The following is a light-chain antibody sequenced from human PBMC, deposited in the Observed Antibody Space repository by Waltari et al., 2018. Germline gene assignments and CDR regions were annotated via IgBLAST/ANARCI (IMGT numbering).Light chain of an antibody. J-gene: IGLJ2*01. Sequence: SYVLTQAPSVSVAPGKPAKISCGGNNLGRKSVHWYQQKPGQAPILVVFDDSDRPSGIPERFSGSHAGNTATLTIRRAEGGDEADYYCQVWDASDEPVLFGGGTKLTV. CDR1: NLGRKS. V-gene: IGLV3-21*03. CDR2: DDS. CDR3: QVWDASDEPVL.